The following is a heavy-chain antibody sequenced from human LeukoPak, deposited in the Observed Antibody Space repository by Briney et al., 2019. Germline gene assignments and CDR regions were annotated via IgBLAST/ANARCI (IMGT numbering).Heavy chain of an antibody. J-gene: IGHJ4*02. CDR1: GGSISSSNW. CDR3: ARVIVVVPAADY. CDR2: IYHSGST. D-gene: IGHD2-2*01. Sequence: KPSETLSLTCAVSGGSISSSNWWSWVRQPPGKGLEWIGEIYHSGSTNYNPSLKSRVTISVDTSKNQFSPKLSSVTAADTAVYYCARVIVVVPAADYWGQGTLVTVPS. V-gene: IGHV4-4*02.